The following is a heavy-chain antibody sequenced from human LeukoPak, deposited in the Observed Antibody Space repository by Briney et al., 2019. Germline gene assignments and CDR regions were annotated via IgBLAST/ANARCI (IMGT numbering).Heavy chain of an antibody. CDR2: MSYDGSNK. CDR1: GFAFSSYG. Sequence: GGSLRLSCAATGFAFSSYGMHWVRQAPGKGLEWVAVMSYDGSNKYYADSVKGRFTISRDNSKNTLYLQMNSLRAEDTAVYYCAKGYSYGYGHYGMDVWGQGTTVTVSS. D-gene: IGHD5-18*01. J-gene: IGHJ6*02. V-gene: IGHV3-30*18. CDR3: AKGYSYGYGHYGMDV.